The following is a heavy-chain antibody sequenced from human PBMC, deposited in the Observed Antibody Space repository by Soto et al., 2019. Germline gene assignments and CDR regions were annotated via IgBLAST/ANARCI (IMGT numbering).Heavy chain of an antibody. Sequence: SETLSLTCTVSGDSVASANYGWSWTRQTPGKGLEWIGHIYYSGSTNNSPSLKSRVTISLDTSNNQFSLKVTSVTAADTAVYYCAIIPVDKYMIYWFDPWGQGTLVTVSS. D-gene: IGHD3-16*01. CDR1: GDSVASANYG. CDR2: IYYSGST. J-gene: IGHJ5*01. V-gene: IGHV4-61*01. CDR3: AIIPVDKYMIYWFDP.